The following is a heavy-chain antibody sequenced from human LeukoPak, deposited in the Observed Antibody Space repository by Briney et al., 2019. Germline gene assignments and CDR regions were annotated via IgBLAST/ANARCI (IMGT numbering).Heavy chain of an antibody. CDR2: ISDTGNT. Sequence: GGSLRLSCAASGFTLSSDAMGWVRHAPGKGLEWVSAISDTGNTYHANSVKGRFTISRHSSRNTLFLQMSRLRPEHAAVYYCAKAPVTTCRGAFCYPFDYWGLGTLVTVSS. D-gene: IGHD2-15*01. CDR1: GFTLSSDA. V-gene: IGHV3-23*01. J-gene: IGHJ4*02. CDR3: AKAPVTTCRGAFCYPFDY.